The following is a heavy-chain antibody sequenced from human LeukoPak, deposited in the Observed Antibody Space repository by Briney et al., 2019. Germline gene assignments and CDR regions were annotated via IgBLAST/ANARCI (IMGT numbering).Heavy chain of an antibody. Sequence: SETLSLTCTVSGGSISSYYWSWVRQPPGKGLEWIGYIYYSGSTNYNPSLKSRVTISVDTSKNQFSLELSSVTAADTAVYYCARRPDYYDSSGYPDYWGQETRDTVSS. CDR2: IYYSGST. J-gene: IGHJ4*02. D-gene: IGHD3-22*01. CDR1: GGSISSYY. CDR3: ARRPDYYDSSGYPDY. V-gene: IGHV4-59*08.